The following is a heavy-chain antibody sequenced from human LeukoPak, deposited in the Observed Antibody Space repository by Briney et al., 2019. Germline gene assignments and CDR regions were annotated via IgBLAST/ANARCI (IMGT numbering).Heavy chain of an antibody. CDR2: ISGSGGST. D-gene: IGHD2-15*01. J-gene: IGHJ4*02. CDR3: AKQDIVVVVAATPTYFDY. CDR1: GFTLRSYV. Sequence: PGGSLRLSCVASGFTLRSYVMNWVRQAPGKGLEWVSAISGSGGSTYYADSVKGRFTISRDNSKNTLYLQMNSLRAEDTAVYYCAKQDIVVVVAATPTYFDYWGQGTLVTVSS. V-gene: IGHV3-23*01.